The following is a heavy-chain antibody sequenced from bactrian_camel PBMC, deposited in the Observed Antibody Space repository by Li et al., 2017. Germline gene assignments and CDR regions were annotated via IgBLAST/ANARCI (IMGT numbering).Heavy chain of an antibody. CDR2: IVSGGGHT. D-gene: IGHD1*01. CDR1: GLTYSRNC. V-gene: IGHV3-2*01. CDR3: ATFGRGGPWILSY. J-gene: IGHJ4*01. Sequence: HVQLVESGGGSVQAGGSLRLSCAASGLTYSRNCMGWFRQAPGKGLEWVSHIVSGGGHTYYSDSVKDRFTISRDNAKNTMHLQMNSLKTEDTAVYYCATFGRGGPWILSYWGQGTQVTVS.